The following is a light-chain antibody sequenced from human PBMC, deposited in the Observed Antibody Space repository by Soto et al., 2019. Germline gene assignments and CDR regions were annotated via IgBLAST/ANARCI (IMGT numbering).Light chain of an antibody. CDR1: QSVSSY. V-gene: IGKV3-11*01. CDR3: QQRSNWPPYT. CDR2: DAS. J-gene: IGKJ2*01. Sequence: EIVLTQSPATLSLSPGERATLSCRASQSVSSYLAWYQQKPGQAPRLLIYDASNRATGIPARFSGSGSGTDSTLTIGSLEPEDFAVYYCQQRSNWPPYTFGQGTKLEIK.